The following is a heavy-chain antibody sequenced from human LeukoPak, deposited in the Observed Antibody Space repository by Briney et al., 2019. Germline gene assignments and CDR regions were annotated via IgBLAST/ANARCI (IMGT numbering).Heavy chain of an antibody. CDR2: ISGSGGST. Sequence: GGSLRLSCAASGFTFSSYSMNWVRQAPGKGLEWVSAISGSGGSTYYADSVKGRFTTSRDNSKNTLYLQMNSLRAEDTAVYYCAKAYKRRDYYDSSATDYWGQGTLVTVSS. V-gene: IGHV3-23*01. J-gene: IGHJ4*02. CDR3: AKAYKRRDYYDSSATDY. CDR1: GFTFSSYS. D-gene: IGHD3-22*01.